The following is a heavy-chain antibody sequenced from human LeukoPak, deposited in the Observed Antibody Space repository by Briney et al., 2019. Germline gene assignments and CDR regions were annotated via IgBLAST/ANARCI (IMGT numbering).Heavy chain of an antibody. V-gene: IGHV3-11*01. CDR1: GFTFSDYY. Sequence: GSLRLSCAASGFTFSDYYMSWLRQAPGKGLEWVSYISSSGSTIYYADSVKGRFTISRDNAKNSLYLQMNSLRAEDTAVYYCARSTSYDFWSGEPFDYWGQGTLVTVSS. J-gene: IGHJ4*02. CDR3: ARSTSYDFWSGEPFDY. D-gene: IGHD3-3*01. CDR2: ISSSGSTI.